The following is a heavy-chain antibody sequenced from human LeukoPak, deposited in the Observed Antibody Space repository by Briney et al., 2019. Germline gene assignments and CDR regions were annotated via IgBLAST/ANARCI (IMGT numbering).Heavy chain of an antibody. V-gene: IGHV3-30*02. D-gene: IGHD3-10*01. Sequence: PGGSLRLSCAASGFTFSSYGMHWVRQAPGKGLEWVAFIRYDGSNKYYADSVKGRFTISRDNSKNTLYLQMNSLRAEDTAVYYCAKGRPDGDYYGSGSYPDVWGKGTTVTVSS. CDR1: GFTFSSYG. J-gene: IGHJ6*04. CDR3: AKGRPDGDYYGSGSYPDV. CDR2: IRYDGSNK.